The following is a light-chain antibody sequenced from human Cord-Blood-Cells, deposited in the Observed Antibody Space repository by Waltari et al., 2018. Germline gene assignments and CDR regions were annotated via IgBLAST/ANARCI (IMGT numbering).Light chain of an antibody. CDR2: EGS. J-gene: IGLJ1*01. Sequence: QSALTQPASVSGSPGQSIPIPSPEPSSDVGGYNLVSWYQQHPGKAPKLMIYEGSKRPSGVSNRFSGSKSGNTASLTISGLQAEDEADYYCCSYAGSSTYVFGTGTKVTVL. CDR3: CSYAGSSTYV. V-gene: IGLV2-23*01. CDR1: SSDVGGYNL.